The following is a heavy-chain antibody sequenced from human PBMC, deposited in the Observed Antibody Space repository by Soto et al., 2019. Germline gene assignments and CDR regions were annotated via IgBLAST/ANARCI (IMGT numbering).Heavy chain of an antibody. CDR3: TSNAAASVGTLAY. CDR2: ITTKTERETT. Sequence: EVQLVESGGGLVEPGGSLRLSCVVSGFTFANARMSWVRQAPGKGLDWVVRITTKTERETTDYAAPVKGRFTFSRDDSKNTVYLLMNSLKTEDTGVYYCTSNAAASVGTLAYWGQGTLVAVSS. D-gene: IGHD1-26*01. CDR1: GFTFANAR. V-gene: IGHV3-15*01. J-gene: IGHJ4*02.